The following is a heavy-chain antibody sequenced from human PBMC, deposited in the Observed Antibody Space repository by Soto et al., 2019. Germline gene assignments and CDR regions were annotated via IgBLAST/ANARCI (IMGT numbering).Heavy chain of an antibody. Sequence: GGSMILSCAASGFTFSSYSMHWVRQAPGKGLEWVAVISYDGSNKYYADSVKGRFTISRDNSKNTLYLQMNSLRAEDTAVYYCARAPSFSSGYYLGFDYWGQGTLVTVSS. CDR1: GFTFSSYS. CDR2: ISYDGSNK. CDR3: ARAPSFSSGYYLGFDY. V-gene: IGHV3-30-3*01. D-gene: IGHD3-22*01. J-gene: IGHJ4*02.